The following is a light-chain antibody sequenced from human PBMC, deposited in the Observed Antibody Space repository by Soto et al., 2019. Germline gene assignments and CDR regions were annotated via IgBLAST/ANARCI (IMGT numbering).Light chain of an antibody. J-gene: IGKJ1*01. V-gene: IGKV1-39*01. CDR1: QIISSY. CDR2: AAS. CDR3: QQSYSTPPT. Sequence: DIQMTQSPSYLSASVGDRVTITCRASQIISSYLNWYQQKPGKAPKLLIYAASSLQSGVPSRFSGSGSGTDFTLTISSLQPEDFATYYCQQSYSTPPTFGQGTKVDIK.